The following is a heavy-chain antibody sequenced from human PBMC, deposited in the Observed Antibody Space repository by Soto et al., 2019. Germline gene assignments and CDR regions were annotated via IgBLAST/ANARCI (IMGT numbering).Heavy chain of an antibody. J-gene: IGHJ4*02. V-gene: IGHV3-23*01. CDR1: GFTFSNYV. CDR3: AKSLHTPIGYFDY. Sequence: GGSLRLSCAASGFTFSNYVMSWVRQAPGKGLEWVSSISGTGISSYYADSVKGRFTISRDPSKNTLYLQMNSLRDDDTALYYCAKSLHTPIGYFDYWGQGALVTVSS. D-gene: IGHD2-15*01. CDR2: ISGTGISS.